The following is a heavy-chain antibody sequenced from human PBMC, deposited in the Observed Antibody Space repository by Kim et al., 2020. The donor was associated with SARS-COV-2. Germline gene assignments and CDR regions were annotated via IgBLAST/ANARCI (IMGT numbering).Heavy chain of an antibody. J-gene: IGHJ4*02. CDR2: IWYDGSNK. D-gene: IGHD6-13*01. CDR3: ARGKVGQQPEWAFDY. Sequence: GGSLRLSCAASGFTFSSYGMHWVRQAPGKGLEWVAVIWYDGSNKYYVDSVKGRFTISRDNSKNTLYLQMNSLRAEDTAVYYCARGKVGQQPEWAFDYWGQETLVTASS. CDR1: GFTFSSYG. V-gene: IGHV3-33*01.